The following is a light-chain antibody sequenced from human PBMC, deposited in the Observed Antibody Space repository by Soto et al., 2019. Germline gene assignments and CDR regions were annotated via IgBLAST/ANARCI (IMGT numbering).Light chain of an antibody. J-gene: IGLJ3*02. CDR1: SSDV. CDR2: YVS. Sequence: QSALTQPRSVSGSPGQSVTISCTGTSSDVVSWYQQHPGKAPKLIIYYVSQRPSGVPDRFSGSKSGNPASLTISGLQAEDEADYYCCSSAGGFTWVFGGGTKLTVL. CDR3: CSSAGGFTWV. V-gene: IGLV2-11*01.